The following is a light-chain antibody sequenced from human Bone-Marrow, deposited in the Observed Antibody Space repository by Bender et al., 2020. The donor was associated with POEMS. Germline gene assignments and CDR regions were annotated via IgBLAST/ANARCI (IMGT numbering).Light chain of an antibody. CDR2: VNSDGSH. J-gene: IGLJ2*01. CDR3: QTWGTGIQV. V-gene: IGLV4-69*01. CDR1: SGHSSYA. Sequence: QLVLTQSPSASASLGASVKLTCSLSSGHSSYAIAWHQQQPEKGPRYLMKVNSDGSHSKGDGIPDRFSGSSSGAECYLTISSLQSEDEADYYCQTWGTGIQVFGGGTKLTVL.